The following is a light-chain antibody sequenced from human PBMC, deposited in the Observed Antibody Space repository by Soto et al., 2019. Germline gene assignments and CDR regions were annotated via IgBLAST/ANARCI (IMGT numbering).Light chain of an antibody. CDR1: SSDIGFYNY. V-gene: IGLV2-14*01. Sequence: QSVLTQPASVSGSPGQSITISCTGTSSDIGFYNYVTWHQQHPGKVPKLIIYEVSNRPSGVSDRFSGSKSGNTASLTISGLQAEDEADYYCNSWARSSTYIFGTGTKLTVL. J-gene: IGLJ1*01. CDR2: EVS. CDR3: NSWARSSTYI.